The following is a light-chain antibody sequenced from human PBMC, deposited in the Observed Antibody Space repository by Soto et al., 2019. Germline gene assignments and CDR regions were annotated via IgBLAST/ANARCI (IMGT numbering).Light chain of an antibody. J-gene: IGLJ1*01. Sequence: QSALTQPDSVSGSPGPSITISCTGPSSAFGASTFVSCYHQHPGKAPTVVIYHVSERPSGVSNRFSGSKSVNTASLTISGLQAEDESNYYCSKYMTSTASYVFGPGTKVTVL. CDR3: SKYMTSTASYV. CDR1: SSAFGASTF. V-gene: IGLV2-14*01. CDR2: HVS.